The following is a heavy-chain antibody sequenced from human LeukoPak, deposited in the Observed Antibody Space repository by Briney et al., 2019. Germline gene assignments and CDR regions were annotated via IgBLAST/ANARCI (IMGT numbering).Heavy chain of an antibody. CDR1: GFTVSSYG. CDR2: IWYDESNK. Sequence: GGSLRLSCAASGFTVSSYGMHWVRQAPGKGLEWVAVIWYDESNKYYADPVKGRFTISRDNSKNTLYLQMNSLRAEDTAVYYCAREGRLGELSFKVLDYGGQGTRVTVSS. V-gene: IGHV3-33*08. CDR3: AREGRLGELSFKVLDY. J-gene: IGHJ4*02. D-gene: IGHD3-16*02.